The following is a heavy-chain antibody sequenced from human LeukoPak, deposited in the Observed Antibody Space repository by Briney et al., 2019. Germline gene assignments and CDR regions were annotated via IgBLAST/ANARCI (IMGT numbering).Heavy chain of an antibody. D-gene: IGHD3-10*01. CDR2: INPNSGGT. J-gene: IGHJ6*03. CDR1: GYTFTGYY. CDR3: ARGAYGSGEDVDYYMDV. V-gene: IGHV1-2*02. Sequence: GASVKVSCKASGYTFTGYYMHWVRQAPGQGLEWMGWINPNSGGTNYAQKFQGRVTMTRDTSISTAYMELSRLRSDDTAVYYCARGAYGSGEDVDYYMDVWGKGTTVTISS.